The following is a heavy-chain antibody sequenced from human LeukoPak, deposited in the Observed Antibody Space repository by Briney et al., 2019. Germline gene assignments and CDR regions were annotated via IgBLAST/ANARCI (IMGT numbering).Heavy chain of an antibody. D-gene: IGHD6-6*01. V-gene: IGHV4-4*07. J-gene: IGHJ4*02. CDR2: IHTSGST. CDR3: AREGSMTARPFVSIDY. CDR1: GGSISSYY. Sequence: SETLSLTCTVSGGSISSYYWSWIRQPAGQGLQWFGRIHTSGSTDYNPSLGSRVTMSVDTSKNQFSLKLSSVTAADTAVYYCAREGSMTARPFVSIDYWGQGTLVTVSS.